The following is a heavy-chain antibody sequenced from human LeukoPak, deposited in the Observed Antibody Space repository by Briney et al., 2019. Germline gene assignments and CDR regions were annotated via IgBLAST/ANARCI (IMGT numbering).Heavy chain of an antibody. D-gene: IGHD3-16*01. Sequence: GGSLRLSCAASGFTFSDYYMTWVRQAPGKGLEWVATIKYDGSETYYVDSVRGRFSISRDNAKNSLYLQMNSLRAEDTAVCYCARDSTLSNYWGQGTLVTVSS. J-gene: IGHJ4*02. CDR3: ARDSTLSNY. CDR2: IKYDGSET. CDR1: GFTFSDYY. V-gene: IGHV3-7*04.